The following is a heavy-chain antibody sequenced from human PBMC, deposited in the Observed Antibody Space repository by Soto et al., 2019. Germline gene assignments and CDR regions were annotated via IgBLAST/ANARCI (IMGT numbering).Heavy chain of an antibody. CDR1: GGSFSGYY. CDR2: INHSGST. V-gene: IGHV4-34*01. CDR3: AKVKSIEVAGTDYYYGLDV. Sequence: QVQLEQWGAGLLKPSETLSLTCAVYGGSFSGYYWSWIRQTPGKGLEWIGEINHSGSTNYNPSLKSRVTISVDTAKNQFSVKLNSVTAADTAVYYCAKVKSIEVAGTDYYYGLDVWGQGTTVTVSS. D-gene: IGHD6-19*01. J-gene: IGHJ6*02.